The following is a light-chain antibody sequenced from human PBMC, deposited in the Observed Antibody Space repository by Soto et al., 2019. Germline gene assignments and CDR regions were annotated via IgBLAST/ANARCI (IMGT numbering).Light chain of an antibody. CDR2: DVS. Sequence: QSVLPQPASVSGSPGQSITISCTGTSSDVGGYNYVSWYQQHPGKAPKLMIYDVSNRPSGVSNRFSGSKSGNTASLTISGLQAEDEADYYCSSYTSSSTPVFGTGTKVT. CDR1: SSDVGGYNY. CDR3: SSYTSSSTPV. V-gene: IGLV2-14*01. J-gene: IGLJ1*01.